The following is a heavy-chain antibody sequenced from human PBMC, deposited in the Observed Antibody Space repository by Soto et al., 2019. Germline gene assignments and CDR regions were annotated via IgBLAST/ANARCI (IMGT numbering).Heavy chain of an antibody. D-gene: IGHD6-19*01. CDR2: IKSKTDGGTT. CDR3: TTEGRGATTRLEVDFDC. CDR1: GFTFSNAW. J-gene: IGHJ4*02. V-gene: IGHV3-15*07. Sequence: EVQLVESGGGLVKPGGSLRLSCAASGFTFSNAWMNWVRQAPGKGLEWVGRIKSKTDGGTTDYAAPVKGRFTISRDDSKNTLYLQMNSLKTEDTAVYYCTTEGRGATTRLEVDFDCWGQGTLVTVSS.